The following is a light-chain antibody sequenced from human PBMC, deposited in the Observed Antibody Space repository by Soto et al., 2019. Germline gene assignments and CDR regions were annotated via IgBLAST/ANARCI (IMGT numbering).Light chain of an antibody. CDR2: DVS. CDR3: SSYTRSSTYVV. CDR1: SSDVGGYNY. J-gene: IGLJ2*01. Sequence: QSALTQPASVSGSPGQSITISCTGTSSDVGGYNYVSWYQQHPGKAPKLMIYDVSNRPSGVSNRFSGSKSDNTASLTISGGQAEDGADYYCSSYTRSSTYVVFGGGTQLTVL. V-gene: IGLV2-14*01.